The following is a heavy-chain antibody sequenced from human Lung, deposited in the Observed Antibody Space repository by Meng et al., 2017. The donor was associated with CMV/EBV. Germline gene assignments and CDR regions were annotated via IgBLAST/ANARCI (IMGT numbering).Heavy chain of an antibody. J-gene: IGHJ4*02. V-gene: IGHV4-34*01. CDR3: ARGTFPLIVVVPAAKGAFDY. CDR1: GGSFSGYY. CDR2: INHSGST. D-gene: IGHD2-2*01. Sequence: GSLRLSCAVYGGSFSGYYWSWIRQPPGKGLEWIGEINHSGSTNYNPSLKSRVTISVDTSKNQFSLKLSSVTAADTAVYYCARGTFPLIVVVPAAKGAFDYWGQGTLVTVPS.